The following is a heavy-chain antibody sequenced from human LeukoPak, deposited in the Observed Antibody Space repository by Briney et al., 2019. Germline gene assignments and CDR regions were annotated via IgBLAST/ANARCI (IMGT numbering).Heavy chain of an antibody. D-gene: IGHD3-22*01. CDR2: ISAYNGNT. Sequence: ASVKVSCKASGYTFTSYGISWVRQAPGQGLEWMGWISAYNGNTNYAQKFQGRVTMTEDTSTDTAYMELSSLRSEDTAAYYCATYYYDSSGYRHFDWYFDLWGRGTLVTVSS. CDR1: GYTFTSYG. CDR3: ATYYYDSSGYRHFDWYFDL. V-gene: IGHV1-18*01. J-gene: IGHJ2*01.